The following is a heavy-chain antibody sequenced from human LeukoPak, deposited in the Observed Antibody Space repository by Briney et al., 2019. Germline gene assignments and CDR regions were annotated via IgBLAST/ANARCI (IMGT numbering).Heavy chain of an antibody. Sequence: PGGSLRLSCAASGFTFSSYGMSWVRQAPGKGLEWVSAISGSGGSTYYADSVKGRFTISRDNSKNTLYLQMNSLRAEDTAVYYCAKDASYYYDSSGYYFPDAFDIWGQGTMVTVSS. J-gene: IGHJ3*02. CDR2: ISGSGGST. V-gene: IGHV3-23*01. CDR1: GFTFSSYG. D-gene: IGHD3-22*01. CDR3: AKDASYYYDSSGYYFPDAFDI.